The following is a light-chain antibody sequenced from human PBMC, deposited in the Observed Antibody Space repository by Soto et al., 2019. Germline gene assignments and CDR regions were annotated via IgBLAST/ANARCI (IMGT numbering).Light chain of an antibody. V-gene: IGLV2-14*01. J-gene: IGLJ2*01. CDR2: DVS. Sequence: QSALTQPASVSGSPGQSITISCIGTSSDVGGSDDVSWYQQHPGKAPKLVIYDVSNRPSGVSDRFSGSKSGNTASLTISGLQPEDEADYYCCSYTRSNSLVLFGGGTKLTVL. CDR3: CSYTRSNSLVL. CDR1: SSDVGGSDD.